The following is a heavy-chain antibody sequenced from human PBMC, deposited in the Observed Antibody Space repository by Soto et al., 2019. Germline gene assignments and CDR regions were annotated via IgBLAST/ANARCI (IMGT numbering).Heavy chain of an antibody. CDR1: GFTFSHYA. CDR3: ARVGLNVFRAANDSYNWFEP. D-gene: IGHD6-25*01. J-gene: IGHJ5*02. V-gene: IGHV3-30*09. Sequence: GGYLRLSCTDSGFTFSHYALHWLRQTPGKGVEWVAYISYHGNTEKYADSVKGRFAISRDNYKKEVYLQMNSLRIEDTAVYYCARVGLNVFRAANDSYNWFEPWGQGTLVTVSS. CDR2: ISYHGNTE.